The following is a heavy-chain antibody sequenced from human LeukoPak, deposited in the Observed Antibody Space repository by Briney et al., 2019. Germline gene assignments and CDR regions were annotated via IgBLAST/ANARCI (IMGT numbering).Heavy chain of an antibody. Sequence: PGGSLRLSCVVSRFPFSIYEMNWVRQAPGKGLEWVSNIHSSGTVKYYSDSVKGRFSISRDNPKNSLYLQMNSLRAEDTAVYYCARAIGIWSGYSYWGQGTLVTVSS. D-gene: IGHD3-3*01. J-gene: IGHJ4*02. CDR3: ARAIGIWSGYSY. CDR1: RFPFSIYE. V-gene: IGHV3-48*03. CDR2: IHSSGTVK.